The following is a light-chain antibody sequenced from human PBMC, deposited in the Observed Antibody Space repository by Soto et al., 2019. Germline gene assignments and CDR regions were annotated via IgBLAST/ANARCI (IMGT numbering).Light chain of an antibody. CDR3: QQSHSDPYT. V-gene: IGKV1-5*03. J-gene: IGKJ2*01. CDR2: KAS. Sequence: DIQMTQSPSTLSASVGDRVTITCRASQSISSWLAWSQQKPGKAPKLLIYKASSLETGLPSSFSGSGSRTEFTLSISSLQPDAFATYYCQQSHSDPYTFGQVTKLE. CDR1: QSISSW.